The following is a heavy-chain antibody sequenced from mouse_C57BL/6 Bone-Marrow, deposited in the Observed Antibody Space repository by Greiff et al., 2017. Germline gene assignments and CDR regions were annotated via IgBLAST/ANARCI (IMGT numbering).Heavy chain of an antibody. J-gene: IGHJ1*03. CDR1: GYSFTDYN. CDR3: ARGDYGSCYGYFEV. Sequence: VQLKQSGPELVKPGASVKISCKASGYSFTDYNMNWVKQSNGKSLEWIGVINPNYGTTSYNQKFKGKATLTVDQSSSTADKQLSNRTSEYSAVEYFARGDYGSCYGYFEVWGTGTTVTVSS. CDR2: INPNYGTT. V-gene: IGHV1-39*01. D-gene: IGHD1-1*01.